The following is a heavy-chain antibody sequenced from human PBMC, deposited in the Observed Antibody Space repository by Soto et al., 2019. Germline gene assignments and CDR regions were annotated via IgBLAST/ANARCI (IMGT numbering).Heavy chain of an antibody. D-gene: IGHD1-26*01. V-gene: IGHV1-46*01. CDR1: GYTFTGSY. CDR3: ARSSGGNFGIIIEGTNWFAP. CDR2: INPHGGST. J-gene: IGHJ5*02. Sequence: ASVKVSCKASGYTFTGSYMHWVRQAPGQGLEWMGVINPHGGSTAYAQKFKGRVTLTRDTSASTVYMEVSSLTSEDTAMYYCARSSGGNFGIIIEGTNWFAPWGQGTLVTVSS.